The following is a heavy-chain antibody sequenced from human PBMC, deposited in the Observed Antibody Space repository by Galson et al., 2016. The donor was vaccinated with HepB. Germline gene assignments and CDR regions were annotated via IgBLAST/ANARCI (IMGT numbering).Heavy chain of an antibody. J-gene: IGHJ4*02. CDR3: ARLGDGTFWKRVGYFDY. V-gene: IGHV1-18*01. CDR2: ISGYNGDT. CDR1: GYIFSNYG. Sequence: SVKVSCKASGYIFSNYGIAWVRQAPGQGLEWVAWISGYNGDTQYSQKVQGRVTVTTDTYTTTVYMELRSLRSDDTAVYYCARLGDGTFWKRVGYFDYWGQGTLVTVSS. D-gene: IGHD3-16*01.